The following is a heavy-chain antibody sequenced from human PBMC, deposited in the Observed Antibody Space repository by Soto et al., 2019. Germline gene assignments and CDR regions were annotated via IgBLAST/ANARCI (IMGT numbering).Heavy chain of an antibody. CDR3: AREGAAVDAEYFQH. CDR2: IYWDDDK. Sequence: SGPTLVNPTQTLTLTCTFSGFSLSTSGVGVGWIRQPPGKALEWLALIYWDDDKRYSPSLKSRLTITKDTSKNQVVLTMTNMDPVDTATYYCAREGAAVDAEYFQHWGQGTLVTVSS. V-gene: IGHV2-5*02. CDR1: GFSLSTSGVG. J-gene: IGHJ1*01. D-gene: IGHD6-13*01.